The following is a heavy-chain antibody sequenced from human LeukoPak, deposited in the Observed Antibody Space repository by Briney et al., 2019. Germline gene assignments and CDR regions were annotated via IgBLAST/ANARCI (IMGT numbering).Heavy chain of an antibody. CDR1: GYTFTSNY. D-gene: IGHD4-17*01. V-gene: IGHV1-46*01. CDR3: ARGGWDYGDYWTVSYYYYYMDV. J-gene: IGHJ6*03. CDR2: ISPSGGST. Sequence: AASVKVSCKAFGYTFTSNYMHWVRQAPGQGPEWMGVISPSGGSTTYAQKFQGRVTLTRDMSTSTDYLELSSLRSEDTAVYYCARGGWDYGDYWTVSYYYYYMDVWGKGTTVTVSS.